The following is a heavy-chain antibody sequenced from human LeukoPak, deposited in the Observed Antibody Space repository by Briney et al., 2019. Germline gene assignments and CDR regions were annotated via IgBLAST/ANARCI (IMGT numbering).Heavy chain of an antibody. V-gene: IGHV3-66*01. J-gene: IGHJ4*02. D-gene: IGHD1-20*01. Sequence: GGSLRLSCVVSGFTLSINYMSWVRQALGKGLEWVSLISGGDTKYYADSVKGRFAISRDNAKNTLYLQMNSLRAEDTAVYYCTKDLTGNRDFWGQGTLVTVSS. CDR2: ISGGDTK. CDR3: TKDLTGNRDF. CDR1: GFTLSINY.